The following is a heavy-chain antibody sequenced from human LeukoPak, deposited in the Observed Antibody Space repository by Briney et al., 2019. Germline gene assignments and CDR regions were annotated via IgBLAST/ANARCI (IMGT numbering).Heavy chain of an antibody. D-gene: IGHD3-10*01. CDR2: ISSSSSYI. V-gene: IGHV3-21*01. Sequence: GGSLRLSCAASGFTFSSYSMNWVRQAPGKGLEWVSSISSSSSYIYYADSVKGRFTISRDNAKNSLYLQMNSLRAEDTAVYYCARESPGPTYYYGSGSYYTAPDWFDPWGQGTLVTVSS. CDR1: GFTFSSYS. CDR3: ARESPGPTYYYGSGSYYTAPDWFDP. J-gene: IGHJ5*02.